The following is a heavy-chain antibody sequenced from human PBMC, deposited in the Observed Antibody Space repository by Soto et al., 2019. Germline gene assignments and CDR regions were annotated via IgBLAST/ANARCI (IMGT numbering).Heavy chain of an antibody. D-gene: IGHD2-15*01. Sequence: PGGSLRLSCAASGFTFSSYAMHWVRQAPGKGLEWVAVISYDGSNKYYADSVKGRFTTSRDNSKNTLYLQMNSLRAEDTAVYYCARMASFYCSGGSCYPTYGMDVWGQGTTVTVSS. V-gene: IGHV3-30-3*01. CDR2: ISYDGSNK. J-gene: IGHJ6*02. CDR1: GFTFSSYA. CDR3: ARMASFYCSGGSCYPTYGMDV.